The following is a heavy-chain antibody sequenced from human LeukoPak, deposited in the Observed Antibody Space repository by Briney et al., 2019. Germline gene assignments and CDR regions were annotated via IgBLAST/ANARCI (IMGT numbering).Heavy chain of an antibody. CDR2: IDPSDSYT. CDR1: GYTFTNYW. CDR3: ARHDGEVVVAAT. V-gene: IGHV5-10-1*01. Sequence: GESLKISCKGSGYTFTNYWISWVRQMPGKGLEWMGRIDPSDSYTNYSPSFQGHVTISADKSISTAYLQWSSLKASDTAMYYCARHDGEVVVAATWGQGTLVTVSS. D-gene: IGHD2-15*01. J-gene: IGHJ4*02.